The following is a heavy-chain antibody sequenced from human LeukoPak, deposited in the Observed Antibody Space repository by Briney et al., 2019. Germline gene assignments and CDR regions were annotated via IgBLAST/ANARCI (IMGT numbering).Heavy chain of an antibody. CDR2: INTDGSST. J-gene: IGHJ4*02. CDR3: ARVSSSSWWALDY. V-gene: IGHV3-74*01. CDR1: GFTFSSYW. Sequence: GGSLRLSCAASGFTFSSYWMHWVRQAPGKGLVWVSRINTDGSSTSYADSVKGRFTISRDDAKNTLYLQMNSLRAEDTAVYYCARVSSSSWWALDYWGQGTLVTVSS. D-gene: IGHD6-13*01.